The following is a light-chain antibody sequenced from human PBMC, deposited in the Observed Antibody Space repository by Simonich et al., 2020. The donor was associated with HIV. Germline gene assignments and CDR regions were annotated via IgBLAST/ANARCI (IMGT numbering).Light chain of an antibody. J-gene: IGKJ2*01. CDR2: WAS. Sequence: DIVMTQSPDSLAVSLCERATINCKSSQSVLYSFNNTKYLAWYQKKSGQPPKLLIYWASTRESGVPDRFSGSGSGTDFTLTISSLQAEDVAVYYCQQYYSTLYTFGQGTKLEIK. V-gene: IGKV4-1*01. CDR3: QQYYSTLYT. CDR1: QSVLYSFNNTKY.